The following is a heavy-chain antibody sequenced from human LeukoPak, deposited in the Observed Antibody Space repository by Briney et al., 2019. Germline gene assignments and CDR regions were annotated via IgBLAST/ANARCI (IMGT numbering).Heavy chain of an antibody. CDR2: IYHSGST. CDR3: ARRPGGSSSGHFDY. Sequence: SQTLSLTCTVSSNSISNGGYYWNWIRQPPGKGLEWIGYIYHSGSTSYNPSLKSRVTISVDTSKNQFSLKLSSVTAADTAVYYCARRPGGSSSGHFDYWGQGTLVTVSS. J-gene: IGHJ4*02. D-gene: IGHD6-6*01. V-gene: IGHV4-30-2*03. CDR1: SNSISNGGYY.